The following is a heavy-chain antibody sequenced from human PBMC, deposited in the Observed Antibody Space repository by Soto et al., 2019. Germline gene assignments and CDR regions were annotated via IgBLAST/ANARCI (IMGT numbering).Heavy chain of an antibody. D-gene: IGHD6-13*01. V-gene: IGHV4-59*01. Sequence: SETLSLTCTVAGGSISSYYWNWIRQPPGKGLEWIGYIYYSGTINYNPSLESRATISVDTSKSQFSLKLSSVTAADTAVYFCARERPITSAGFRRYGMDVCGQRTTVPVS. CDR1: GGSISSYY. CDR2: IYYSGTI. J-gene: IGHJ6*02. CDR3: ARERPITSAGFRRYGMDV.